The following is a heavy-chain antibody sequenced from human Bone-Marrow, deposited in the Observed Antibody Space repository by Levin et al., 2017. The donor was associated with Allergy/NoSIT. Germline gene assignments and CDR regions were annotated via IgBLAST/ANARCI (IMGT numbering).Heavy chain of an antibody. Sequence: GGSLRLSCEASGFTFSSDWMHWVRQAPGKGLVWVSRINSDGRTTNYADSVKGRFTISRDNAKNTLYLQMNSLRDDDTAVYYGARGRSGSWGLKDYWGQGTLVIVSS. J-gene: IGHJ4*02. V-gene: IGHV3-74*01. CDR1: GFTFSSDW. D-gene: IGHD3-3*01. CDR2: INSDGRTT. CDR3: ARGRSGSWGLKDY.